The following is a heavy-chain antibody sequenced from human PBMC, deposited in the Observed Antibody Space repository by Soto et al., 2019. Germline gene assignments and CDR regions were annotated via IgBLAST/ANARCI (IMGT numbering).Heavy chain of an antibody. Sequence: GGSLRLSWAASGFTFSNAWMNWVRQAPGKGLEWVGRIKSKTDGGTTDYAAPVKGRFTISRDDSKNTLYLQMNSLKTDDTAVYYCTSADDFWSCYPNYYYYYGMDVWGQGTTVTVSS. CDR3: TSADDFWSCYPNYYYYYGMDV. V-gene: IGHV3-15*07. D-gene: IGHD3-3*01. CDR2: IKSKTDGGTT. J-gene: IGHJ6*02. CDR1: GFTFSNAW.